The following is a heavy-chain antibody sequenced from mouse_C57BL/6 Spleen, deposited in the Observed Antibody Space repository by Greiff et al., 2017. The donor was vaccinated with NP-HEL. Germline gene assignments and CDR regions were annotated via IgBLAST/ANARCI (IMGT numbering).Heavy chain of an antibody. J-gene: IGHJ3*01. CDR2: IYPGDGDT. CDR1: GYAFSSSW. Sequence: QVQLQQSGPELVKPGASVKISCKASGYAFSSSWMNWVKQRPGKGLEWIGRIYPGDGDTNYNGKFKGKATLTADKSSSTADMQLSSLTSEDSAVYFCARSGDYDGFAYWGQGTLVTVSA. D-gene: IGHD2-4*01. CDR3: ARSGDYDGFAY. V-gene: IGHV1-82*01.